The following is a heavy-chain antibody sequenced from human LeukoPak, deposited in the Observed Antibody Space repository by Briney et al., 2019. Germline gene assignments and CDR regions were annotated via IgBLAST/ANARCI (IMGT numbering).Heavy chain of an antibody. D-gene: IGHD3-22*01. V-gene: IGHV3-30*04. J-gene: IGHJ3*02. CDR2: ISYDGSNK. CDR3: AKDISYDSSGYYYGAFDI. Sequence: GRSLRLSCAAPGFTFSSYAMHWVRQAPGKGLEWVAVISYDGSNKYYADSVKGRFTISRDNSKNTLYLQMNSLRAEDTALYYCAKDISYDSSGYYYGAFDIWGQGTMVTVSS. CDR1: GFTFSSYA.